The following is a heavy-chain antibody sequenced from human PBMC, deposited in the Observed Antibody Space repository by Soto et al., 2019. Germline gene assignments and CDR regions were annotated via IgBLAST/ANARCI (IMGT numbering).Heavy chain of an antibody. D-gene: IGHD6-19*01. J-gene: IGHJ4*02. CDR1: GYTFTNYA. Sequence: VASVKVSCKASGYTFTNYAIHWVRQGPGQSLEWMGWINAANGQTKYSQNFQGRVTISRDTSASATYMELSSLRSEDTAVYYCARDGAVAGNANFDYWGQGXLVTVSS. CDR3: ARDGAVAGNANFDY. CDR2: INAANGQT. V-gene: IGHV1-3*01.